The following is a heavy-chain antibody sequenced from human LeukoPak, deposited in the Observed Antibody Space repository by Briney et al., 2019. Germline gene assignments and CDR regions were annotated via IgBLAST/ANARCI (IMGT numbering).Heavy chain of an antibody. CDR2: IIPIFGTA. CDR3: AREARYSSSWYDY. V-gene: IGHV1-69*13. CDR1: GGTFISYA. D-gene: IGHD6-13*01. Sequence: ASVKVSCKASGGTFISYAISWVRQAPGQGLEWMGGIIPIFGTANYAQKFQGRVTITADESTSTAYMELSSLRSEDTAVYYCAREARYSSSWYDYWGQGTLVTVSS. J-gene: IGHJ4*02.